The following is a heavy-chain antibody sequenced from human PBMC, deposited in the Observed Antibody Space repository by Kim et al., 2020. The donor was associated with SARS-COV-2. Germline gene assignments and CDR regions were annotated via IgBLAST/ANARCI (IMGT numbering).Heavy chain of an antibody. D-gene: IGHD2-2*02. CDR2: ISGSGGST. CDR1: GFTFSSYA. Sequence: GGSLRLSCAASGFTFSSYAMSWVRQAPGKGLEWVSAISGSGGSTYYADSVKGRFTISRDNSKNTLYLQMNSLRAEDTAVYYCAKVGEPAAIAYYYYGMDVWGQGTTVTGSS. J-gene: IGHJ6*02. CDR3: AKVGEPAAIAYYYYGMDV. V-gene: IGHV3-23*01.